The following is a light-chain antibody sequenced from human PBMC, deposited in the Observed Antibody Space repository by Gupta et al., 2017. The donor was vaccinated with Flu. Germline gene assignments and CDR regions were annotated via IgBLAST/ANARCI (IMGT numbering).Light chain of an antibody. J-gene: IGLJ1*01. V-gene: IGLV2-14*01. Sequence: ITISCTGTSSDVGAYNYGSWYQQHSGKAPKLMIYEVTDRPSGVSNRFAGSKSATTASLTISGLQAEDEADYYCLSYKNRSTPVVFGTGTKVTVL. CDR1: SSDVGAYNY. CDR3: LSYKNRSTPVV. CDR2: EVT.